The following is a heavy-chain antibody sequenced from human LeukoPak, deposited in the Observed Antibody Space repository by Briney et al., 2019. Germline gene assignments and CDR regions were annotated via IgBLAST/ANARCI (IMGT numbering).Heavy chain of an antibody. D-gene: IGHD3-10*01. CDR1: GFPFNSYA. CDR3: VKGRMVRGVHDAFDI. Sequence: GGSLRLSFSASGFPFNSYAMHWLRQAPGKGLEYVSDISSSGGSTYYADSVKGRFTISRDNSKNTLYLQMSSLRAEDTAVYYCVKGRMVRGVHDAFDIWGQGTMVTVSS. V-gene: IGHV3-64D*06. J-gene: IGHJ3*02. CDR2: ISSSGGST.